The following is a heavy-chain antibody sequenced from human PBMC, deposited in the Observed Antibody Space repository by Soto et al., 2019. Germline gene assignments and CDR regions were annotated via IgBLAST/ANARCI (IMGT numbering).Heavy chain of an antibody. CDR3: ASGGMRSGYDFRVLDY. V-gene: IGHV4-39*01. Sequence: SETLSLTCTVFGDSISSSSYYWGWIRQAPGKGLEWIGTIYYSGNTYYNPSLKSRVFISVDTSKNQFSLNLSSVTAADTALYYCASGGMRSGYDFRVLDYWGQGTLVTVS. CDR1: GDSISSSSYY. CDR2: IYYSGNT. J-gene: IGHJ4*02. D-gene: IGHD5-12*01.